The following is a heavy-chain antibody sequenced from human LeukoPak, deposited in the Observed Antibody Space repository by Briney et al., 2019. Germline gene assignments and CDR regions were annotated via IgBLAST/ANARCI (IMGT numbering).Heavy chain of an antibody. CDR3: AKDLLPYRDYYDSSGYYGMDAFDI. J-gene: IGHJ3*02. CDR1: GFTFSSYG. D-gene: IGHD3-22*01. Sequence: GGSLRLSCAASGFTFSSYGMPWVRQAPGKGLEWVAVISYDGSNKYYADSVKGRFTISRDNSKNTLCLQMNSLRAEDTAVYYCAKDLLPYRDYYDSSGYYGMDAFDIWGQGTMVTVSS. V-gene: IGHV3-30*18. CDR2: ISYDGSNK.